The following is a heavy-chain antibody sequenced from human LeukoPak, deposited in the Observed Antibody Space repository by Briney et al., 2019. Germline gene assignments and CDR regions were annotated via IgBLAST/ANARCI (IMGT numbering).Heavy chain of an antibody. CDR1: GYTFTGYY. CDR3: VRGGYNYGVDY. Sequence: ASAKVSCKASGYTFTGYYMHWVRQAPGQGLEWMGWINPKSGGTNYAQRFQGRVTKTRDTSISSAYMELSRLRSDDAAVYYCVRGGYNYGVDYWGQGTLVTVSS. CDR2: INPKSGGT. J-gene: IGHJ4*02. V-gene: IGHV1-2*02. D-gene: IGHD5-18*01.